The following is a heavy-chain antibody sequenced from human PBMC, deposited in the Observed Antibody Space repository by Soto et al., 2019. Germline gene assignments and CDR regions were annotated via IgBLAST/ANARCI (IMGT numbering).Heavy chain of an antibody. J-gene: IGHJ4*02. CDR3: ARLPGIAAAGIYYSDY. Sequence: ASVKVSCKASGYTFTSYGISWVRQAPGQGLEWMGWISAYNGNANYAQKFQGRVTITTDKSTSTAYMELSSLRSEDTAVYYCARLPGIAAAGIYYSDYWGQGTLVTVSS. V-gene: IGHV1-18*01. CDR1: GYTFTSYG. CDR2: ISAYNGNA. D-gene: IGHD6-13*01.